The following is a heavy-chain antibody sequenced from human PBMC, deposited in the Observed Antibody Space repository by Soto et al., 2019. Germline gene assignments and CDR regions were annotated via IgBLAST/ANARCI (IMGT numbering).Heavy chain of an antibody. J-gene: IGHJ6*02. D-gene: IGHD2-2*03. Sequence: GASVKVSCKASGYTFTGYYMHWVRQAPGQGLEWMGWINPNSGGTNYAQKFQGRVTMTRDTSISTAYMELSRLRSDDTAVYYCARVSGYCSSTSCLYYYYYYGMDVWGQGTTVTVSS. V-gene: IGHV1-2*02. CDR3: ARVSGYCSSTSCLYYYYYYGMDV. CDR2: INPNSGGT. CDR1: GYTFTGYY.